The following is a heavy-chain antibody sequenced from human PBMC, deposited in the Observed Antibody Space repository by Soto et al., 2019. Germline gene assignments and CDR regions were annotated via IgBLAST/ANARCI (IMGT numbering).Heavy chain of an antibody. D-gene: IGHD6-19*01. Sequence: SETLSLTCTVSGGSISSYYWSWIRQPPGKGLEWIGYIYYSGSTSYNPSLKSRVTISVDTSKNQFSLKLSSVTAADTAVYYCARVVNSSGWLGYYYYGMDVWGQGTTVTVS. J-gene: IGHJ6*02. V-gene: IGHV4-59*01. CDR1: GGSISSYY. CDR2: IYYSGST. CDR3: ARVVNSSGWLGYYYYGMDV.